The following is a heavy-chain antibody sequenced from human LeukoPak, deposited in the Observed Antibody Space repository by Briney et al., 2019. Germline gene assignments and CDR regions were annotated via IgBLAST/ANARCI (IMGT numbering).Heavy chain of an antibody. V-gene: IGHV3-48*01. D-gene: IGHD2-2*01. CDR3: AKDFVVVPAAHVDY. J-gene: IGHJ4*02. Sequence: GGSLRLSCAASGFTFSSYWMNWVRQAPGKGLEWVSYISSSSSTIYYADSVKGRFTISRDNAKNSLYLQMNSLRAEDTAVYYCAKDFVVVPAAHVDYWGQGTLVTVSS. CDR2: ISSSSSTI. CDR1: GFTFSSYW.